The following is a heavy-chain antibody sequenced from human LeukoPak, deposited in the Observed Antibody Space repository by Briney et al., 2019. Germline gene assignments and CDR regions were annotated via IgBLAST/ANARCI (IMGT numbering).Heavy chain of an antibody. J-gene: IGHJ4*02. Sequence: GGSLRLSCAASGFTFSSYGMHWVRQAPGKGLEWVAVISYDGSNKYYADSVKGRFTISRDNSKNTLYLQMNSLRAEDTAVYYCAKAPRGITMVRGVIPAFDYWGQGTLVTVSS. CDR3: AKAPRGITMVRGVIPAFDY. D-gene: IGHD3-10*01. CDR2: ISYDGSNK. V-gene: IGHV3-30*18. CDR1: GFTFSSYG.